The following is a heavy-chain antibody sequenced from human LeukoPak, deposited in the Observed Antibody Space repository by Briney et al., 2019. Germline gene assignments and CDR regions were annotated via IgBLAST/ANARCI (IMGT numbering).Heavy chain of an antibody. CDR1: GGTFSSYT. V-gene: IGHV1-69*04. J-gene: IGHJ6*02. Sequence: GASVKVSCKASGGTFSSYTISWVRQAPGQGLEWMGRIIPILGIANYAQKFQGRVTITADKSTSTAYMELSSLRSGDTAVYYCAREGSSSLVWDFYYGMDVWGQGTTVTVSS. CDR3: AREGSSSLVWDFYYGMDV. D-gene: IGHD6-6*01. CDR2: IIPILGIA.